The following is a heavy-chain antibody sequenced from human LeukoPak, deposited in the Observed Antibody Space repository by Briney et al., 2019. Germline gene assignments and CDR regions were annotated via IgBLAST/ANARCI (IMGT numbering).Heavy chain of an antibody. D-gene: IGHD6-19*01. CDR3: ARDEELPSIAVAGTHDAFDI. J-gene: IGHJ3*02. Sequence: PGGSLRLSCAASGFTFSSYGMHWVRQAPGKGLEWVAVISYDGSNKYYADSVKGRFTISRDNSKNTLYLQMNSLRAEDTAVYYCARDEELPSIAVAGTHDAFDIWGQGTMVTVSS. V-gene: IGHV3-30*03. CDR1: GFTFSSYG. CDR2: ISYDGSNK.